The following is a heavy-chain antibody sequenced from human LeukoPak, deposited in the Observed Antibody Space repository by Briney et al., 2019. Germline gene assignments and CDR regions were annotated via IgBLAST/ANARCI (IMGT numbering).Heavy chain of an antibody. D-gene: IGHD4-11*01. V-gene: IGHV4-34*01. CDR2: INHSGSS. Sequence: SETLSLTCAVYGGSFSGYYWSWIRQPPGKRLEWIREINHSGSSNYNPSLKSRVTISVETSKNQSSLKLSSVTAADTAVYYCARTPATVTRGRRFGYWGQGTLVTVSS. CDR1: GGSFSGYY. CDR3: ARTPATVTRGRRFGY. J-gene: IGHJ4*02.